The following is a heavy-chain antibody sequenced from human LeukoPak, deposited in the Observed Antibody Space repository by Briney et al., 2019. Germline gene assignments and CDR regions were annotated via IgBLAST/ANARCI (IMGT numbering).Heavy chain of an antibody. V-gene: IGHV3-7*01. Sequence: GGSLRLSCAASGFTFSSHWMTWVRQAPGKGPEWVASINKDGSEQYYVDSVKGRFTISRDNAKNSLSLQVSSLRAEDTAVYYRTRGGATSSWYWFFWGQGTLVTVSS. CDR2: INKDGSEQ. CDR1: GFTFSSHW. D-gene: IGHD6-13*01. CDR3: TRGGATSSWYWFF. J-gene: IGHJ4*02.